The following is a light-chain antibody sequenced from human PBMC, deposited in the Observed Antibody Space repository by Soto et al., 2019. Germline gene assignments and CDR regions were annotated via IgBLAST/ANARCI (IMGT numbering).Light chain of an antibody. Sequence: EIVMTQSPATLSVSPGETATLSCRASQSVSSNLAGYQQKPGQAPRLLIYGASTRATGIPARFSGSGSGTEFTLTISSLQSEDFAVYYCEHYNNWPRTFGQGTKVEIK. CDR2: GAS. J-gene: IGKJ1*01. V-gene: IGKV3-15*01. CDR3: EHYNNWPRT. CDR1: QSVSSN.